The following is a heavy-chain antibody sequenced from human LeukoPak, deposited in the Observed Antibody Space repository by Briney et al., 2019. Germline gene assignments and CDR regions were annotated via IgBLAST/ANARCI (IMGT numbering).Heavy chain of an antibody. CDR3: ASGGFDY. CDR1: GGSFSGYY. J-gene: IGHJ4*02. Sequence: PSETLSLTCAVYGGSFSGYYWSWIRQPPGKGLEWIGEINHSGSTNYNPSLKGRVTISVDTSKNQFSLKLSSVTAADTAVYYCASGGFDYWGQGTLVTVSS. V-gene: IGHV4-34*01. CDR2: INHSGST.